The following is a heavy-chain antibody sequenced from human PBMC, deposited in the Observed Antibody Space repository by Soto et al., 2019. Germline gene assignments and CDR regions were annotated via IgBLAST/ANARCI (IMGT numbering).Heavy chain of an antibody. J-gene: IGHJ4*02. Sequence: QVQLQESGPGLVKPSETLSLTCNVSGTSVTSYSYYWNWIRQTPGKGLEWIGYVFTSENTKYNPSLKGRASISVDASKNQFSLTLTSVTAADTAVYYSTRASITMIAYYWGPGTLVTVSS. CDR2: VFTSENT. CDR1: GTSVTSYSYY. V-gene: IGHV4-61*01. CDR3: TRASITMIAYY. D-gene: IGHD3-22*01.